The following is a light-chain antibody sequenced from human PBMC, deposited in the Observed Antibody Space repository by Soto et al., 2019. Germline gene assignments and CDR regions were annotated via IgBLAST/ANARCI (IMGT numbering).Light chain of an antibody. J-gene: IGKJ2*01. CDR1: QNINIH. V-gene: IGKV1-39*01. CDR2: AAS. Sequence: DIQMTHSPPSLSASVGDRVTISCRASQNINIHLNWYQQKPGKAPNLLIFAASNLQSGVPPRFSGGGSGTDFTLTISSLQPDDFATYYCHQTDSFTYTYGQGTK. CDR3: HQTDSFTYT.